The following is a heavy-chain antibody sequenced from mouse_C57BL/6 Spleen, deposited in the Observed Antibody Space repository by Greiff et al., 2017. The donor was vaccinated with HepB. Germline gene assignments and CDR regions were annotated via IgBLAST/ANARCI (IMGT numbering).Heavy chain of an antibody. D-gene: IGHD2-2*01. CDR2: IYPGSGST. Sequence: QLQQPGAELVKPGASVRMSCKASGYTFTSYWITWVKQRPGQGLEWIGDIYPGSGSTNYNEKFKSKATLTVDTSSSTAYMQLSSLTSEDSAVYYCARPHYGYGGAWFAYWGQGTPVTVSA. J-gene: IGHJ3*01. CDR1: GYTFTSYW. V-gene: IGHV1-55*01. CDR3: ARPHYGYGGAWFAY.